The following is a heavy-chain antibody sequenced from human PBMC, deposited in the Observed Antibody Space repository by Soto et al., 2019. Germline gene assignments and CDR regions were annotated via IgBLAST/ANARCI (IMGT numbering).Heavy chain of an antibody. CDR2: INWNSGSI. CDR1: GFTFDDYA. CDR3: VKDESINWYSGHFRH. V-gene: IGHV3-9*01. D-gene: IGHD6-13*01. J-gene: IGHJ1*01. Sequence: GGSLRLSCAASGFTFDDYAMHWVRQVPGKGLEWVSGINWNSGSIGYGDSVKGRFAISRDNARNSLHLQMNSLSAEDTAFYYCVKDESINWYSGHFRHWGQGTLVTVSS.